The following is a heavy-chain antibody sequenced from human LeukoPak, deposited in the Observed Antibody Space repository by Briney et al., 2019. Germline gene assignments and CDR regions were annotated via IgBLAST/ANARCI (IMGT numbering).Heavy chain of an antibody. CDR1: GGSFSGYY. J-gene: IGHJ5*02. CDR2: INHSGST. V-gene: IGHV4-34*01. D-gene: IGHD6-6*01. Sequence: SETLSLTCAVYGGSFSGYYWSWIRQPPGKGLEWIGEINHSGSTDYNPSLKSRVTISVDTSKNQFSLKLSSVTAADTAVYYCARVRAAHNWFDPWGQGTLVTVSS. CDR3: ARVRAAHNWFDP.